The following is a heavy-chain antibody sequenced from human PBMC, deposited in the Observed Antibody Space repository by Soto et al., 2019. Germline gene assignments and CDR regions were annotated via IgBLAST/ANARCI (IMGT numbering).Heavy chain of an antibody. D-gene: IGHD3-10*01. Sequence: GGSLRLSCAASGFTVSSNYMSWVRQAPGKGLEWVSVIYSGGSTYYADSVKGRFTISRDNSKNTLYLQMNSVRAEDTAVYYCARGPSLGVRGVNGFDYWGQGTLVTVSS. CDR3: ARGPSLGVRGVNGFDY. J-gene: IGHJ4*02. CDR1: GFTVSSNY. CDR2: IYSGGST. V-gene: IGHV3-66*01.